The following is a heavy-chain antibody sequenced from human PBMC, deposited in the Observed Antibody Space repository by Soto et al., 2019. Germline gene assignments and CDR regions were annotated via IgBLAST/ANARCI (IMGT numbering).Heavy chain of an antibody. V-gene: IGHV2-5*02. CDR1: GFSLITTGVA. D-gene: IGHD3-22*01. J-gene: IGHJ4*02. CDR3: AHRLASPYYYDSRGSSFDY. CDR2: IYWDDDK. Sequence: QITLKESGPTLVKPTQTLTLTCTVSGFSLITTGVAVGWIRQPPGKALEWLTLIYWDDDKRYSPSLKSRLTITKDTSKNQVVLTMTIMDPVDTATYYCAHRLASPYYYDSRGSSFDYWGQCTLVTVSS.